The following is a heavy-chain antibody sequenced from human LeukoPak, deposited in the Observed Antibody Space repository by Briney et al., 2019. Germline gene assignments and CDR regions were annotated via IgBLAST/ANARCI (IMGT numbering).Heavy chain of an antibody. Sequence: SETLSLTCTVSGGSISSGGYYWSWIRQHPGKGLEWIGYIYYSGSTYYNPSLKSRVSISVDTSKNQFSLKLSSVTAADTAVYYCARVRCSSTSCYAFWFDLWGQGTLVTASS. V-gene: IGHV4-31*03. CDR3: ARVRCSSTSCYAFWFDL. D-gene: IGHD2-2*01. CDR1: GGSISSGGYY. J-gene: IGHJ5*02. CDR2: IYYSGST.